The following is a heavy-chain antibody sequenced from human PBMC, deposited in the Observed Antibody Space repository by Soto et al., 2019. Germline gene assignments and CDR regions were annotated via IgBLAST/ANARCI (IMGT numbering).Heavy chain of an antibody. D-gene: IGHD1-26*01. Sequence: SLRLSCAASGFTFRSYGMHWFRQAPGKGLEWVAVISYDGSNKYYADSVKGRFTISRDNSKNTLYLQMNSLRAEDTAVYYCAKGGVGSTSNAFDIWGQGTMVTVSS. CDR1: GFTFRSYG. CDR3: AKGGVGSTSNAFDI. J-gene: IGHJ3*02. V-gene: IGHV3-30*18. CDR2: ISYDGSNK.